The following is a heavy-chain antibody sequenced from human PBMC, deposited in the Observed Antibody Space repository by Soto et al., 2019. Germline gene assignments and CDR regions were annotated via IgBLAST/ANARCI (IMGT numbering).Heavy chain of an antibody. CDR2: TYYRSKWYN. Sequence: SPTLSLTCAISGDSVSSNSAAWNWIRQSPSRGLEWLGRTYYRSKWYNDYAVSVKSRITINPDTSKNQFSLQLNSVTPEDTAVYYCARLKGPLRFLEWLPRHYYYYMEVWGKGTTVTVSS. J-gene: IGHJ6*03. CDR1: GDSVSSNSAA. D-gene: IGHD3-3*01. V-gene: IGHV6-1*01. CDR3: ARLKGPLRFLEWLPRHYYYYMEV.